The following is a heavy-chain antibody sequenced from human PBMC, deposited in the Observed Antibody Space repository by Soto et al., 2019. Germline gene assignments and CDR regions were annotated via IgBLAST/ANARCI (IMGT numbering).Heavy chain of an antibody. J-gene: IGHJ3*02. CDR2: IYYSGST. CDR3: ARGRGGWFINQLLNAFDI. D-gene: IGHD2-2*01. CDR1: GGSISSYY. V-gene: IGHV4-59*01. Sequence: QVQLQESGPGLVKPSETLSLTCTVSGGSISSYYLSWIRQPPGKGLEWIGYIYYSGSTNYNPSLKSRVTISVDTSKHQFALKLSSVTAADTAVYYCARGRGGWFINQLLNAFDIWGQGTMVTVSS.